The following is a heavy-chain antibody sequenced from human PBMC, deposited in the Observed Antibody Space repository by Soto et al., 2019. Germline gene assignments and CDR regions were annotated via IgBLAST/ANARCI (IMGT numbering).Heavy chain of an antibody. Sequence: SETLSLTCVVSGGSLSDYFWSWIRQPPGMALEWIGEINHLGSINYNPSLKSRVTMSVDTSKNQFSLTLNPVTAADTATYYCARGGISHWAYFYYMDVWDRGTTVTVSS. CDR2: INHLGSI. CDR3: ARGGISHWAYFYYMDV. D-gene: IGHD2-21*01. V-gene: IGHV4-34*01. J-gene: IGHJ6*03. CDR1: GGSLSDYF.